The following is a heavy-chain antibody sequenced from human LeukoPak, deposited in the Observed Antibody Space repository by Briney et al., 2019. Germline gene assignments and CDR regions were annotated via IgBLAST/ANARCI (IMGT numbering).Heavy chain of an antibody. J-gene: IGHJ2*01. CDR2: ISGYNGHP. D-gene: IGHD5-18*01. CDR3: ARDQPGYWAAMVWTLSGYFDL. V-gene: IGHV1-18*01. CDR1: GYTFTNYG. Sequence: GASVKVSCKASGYTFTNYGISWVRQAPGQGLEWLGWISGYNGHPNYAQKLQGRVTMTTDTSTSTAYMELRSLRSDDTAVYYCARDQPGYWAAMVWTLSGYFDLWGRGTLVTVSS.